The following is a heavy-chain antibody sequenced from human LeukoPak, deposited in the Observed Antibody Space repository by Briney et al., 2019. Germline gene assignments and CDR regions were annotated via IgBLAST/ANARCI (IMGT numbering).Heavy chain of an antibody. CDR2: ISYDGSYK. Sequence: GGSLRLSCAASGFTFSSYGMHWVRQAPGKGLEWVAVISYDGSYKHDADSVKGRFTISRDNSKNTMYLQMNSLRAEDTAVYYCAKTSGWYIYSDYWGQGTLVTVSS. CDR3: AKTSGWYIYSDY. J-gene: IGHJ4*02. V-gene: IGHV3-30*18. D-gene: IGHD6-19*01. CDR1: GFTFSSYG.